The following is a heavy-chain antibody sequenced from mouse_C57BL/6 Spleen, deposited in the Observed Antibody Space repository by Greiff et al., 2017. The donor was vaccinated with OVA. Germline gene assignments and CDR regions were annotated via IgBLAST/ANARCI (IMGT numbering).Heavy chain of an antibody. CDR2: ISDGGSYT. CDR3: ARGSNWAY. CDR1: GFTFSSYA. Sequence: DVKLVESGGGLVKPGGSLKLSCAASGFTFSSYAMSWVRQTPEQRLEWVATISDGGSYTYYPDNVKGRFTIARDNAKNNLYLQMSHLKSEDTAMYYCARGSNWAYWGQGTLVTVSA. D-gene: IGHD2-5*01. J-gene: IGHJ3*01. V-gene: IGHV5-4*03.